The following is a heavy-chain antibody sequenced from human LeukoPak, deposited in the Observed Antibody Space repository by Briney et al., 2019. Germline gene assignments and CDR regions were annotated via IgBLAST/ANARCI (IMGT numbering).Heavy chain of an antibody. Sequence: GGSLRLSCAASGFIFSSYAMSWVRQAPGKGLEWVSAISGSGGSTYYADSVKGRFTISRDNSKNTLYLQMNSLRAEDTAVYYCAKVIAARPVYYFDYWGQGTLVTVSS. V-gene: IGHV3-23*01. D-gene: IGHD6-6*01. CDR3: AKVIAARPVYYFDY. CDR1: GFIFSSYA. CDR2: ISGSGGST. J-gene: IGHJ4*02.